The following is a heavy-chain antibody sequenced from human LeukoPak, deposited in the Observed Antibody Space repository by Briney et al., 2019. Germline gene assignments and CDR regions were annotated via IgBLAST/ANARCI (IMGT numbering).Heavy chain of an antibody. CDR3: AKDREYSSSWNYYFDS. D-gene: IGHD6-13*01. CDR2: ISGSGGRT. Sequence: GGSLRLSCAASGFSFNSYAMSWVRQAPGKGLEWVSAISGSGGRTHFADSVKGRFTISRDKSKNTMSLQMNSLRAEDTAVYFCAKDREYSSSWNYYFDSWGQGTLVTVSS. J-gene: IGHJ4*02. V-gene: IGHV3-23*01. CDR1: GFSFNSYA.